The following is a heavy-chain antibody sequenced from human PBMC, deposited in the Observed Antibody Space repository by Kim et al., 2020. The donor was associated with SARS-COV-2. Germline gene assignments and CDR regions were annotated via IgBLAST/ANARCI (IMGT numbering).Heavy chain of an antibody. D-gene: IGHD3-3*01. CDR3: ARMEYDFWSGYYTHFDY. V-gene: IGHV5-51*01. CDR2: IYPGDSDT. CDR1: GYSFTSYW. J-gene: IGHJ4*02. Sequence: GESLKISCKGSGYSFTSYWIGWVRQMPGKGLEWMGIIYPGDSDTRYSPSFQGQVTISADKSISTAYLQWSSLKASDTAMYYCARMEYDFWSGYYTHFDYWGQGTLVTVSS.